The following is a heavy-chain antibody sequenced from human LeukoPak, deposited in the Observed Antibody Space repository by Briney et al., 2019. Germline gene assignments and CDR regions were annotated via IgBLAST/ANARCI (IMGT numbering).Heavy chain of an antibody. V-gene: IGHV3-48*04. CDR2: ISSSGSTI. D-gene: IGHD6-13*01. CDR3: ARETAVGIDV. CDR1: GFTFSSYS. Sequence: PGGSLRLSCAASGFTFSSYSMNWVRQAPGKGLEWVSYISSSGSTISYADSVKGRFTFSRDNAKNSLYLQMSSLRAEDTAVYYCARETAVGIDVWGKGTTVTISS. J-gene: IGHJ6*04.